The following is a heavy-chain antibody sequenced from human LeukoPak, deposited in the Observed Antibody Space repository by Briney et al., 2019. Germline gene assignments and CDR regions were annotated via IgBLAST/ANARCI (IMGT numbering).Heavy chain of an antibody. D-gene: IGHD2-21*02. CDR1: GYTFTGYY. J-gene: IGHJ6*02. V-gene: IGHV1-2*02. CDR2: INPNSGCT. CDR3: ARFPRRVTYGMDV. Sequence: ASVKVSCKASGYTFTGYYMHWVRQAPGQGLERMGWINPNSGCTNYAQKFQGRVTMTRDTSISTAYMELSRLRSDDTAVYYCARFPRRVTYGMDVWGQGTTVTVSS.